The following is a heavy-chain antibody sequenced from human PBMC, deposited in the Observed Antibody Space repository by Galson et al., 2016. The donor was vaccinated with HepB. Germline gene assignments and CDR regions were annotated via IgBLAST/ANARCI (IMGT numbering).Heavy chain of an antibody. V-gene: IGHV2-70*01. CDR2: IDWRNDK. CDR1: GFSLTTTHMC. D-gene: IGHD6-13*01. J-gene: IGHJ4*02. CDR3: ARTVLTGRSSGTDFDY. Sequence: VKPTQTLTLTCSFSGFSLTTTHMCVSWIRQPPGKALEWLALIDWRNDKYYSTSLKTRLTISKDTSTNQVVLTMTNMDPVDTATYYCARTVLTGRSSGTDFDYWGQGTLVTVSS.